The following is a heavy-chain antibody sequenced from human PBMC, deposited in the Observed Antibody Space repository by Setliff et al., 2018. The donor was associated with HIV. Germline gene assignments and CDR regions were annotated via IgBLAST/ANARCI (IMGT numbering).Heavy chain of an antibody. J-gene: IGHJ6*03. Sequence: GGSLRLSCAASGFAFSEFWMHWVRQVPGKGLVWVSRINTDGSNTTYADSVKGRLTISRDNAKKTLYLQMNSLRGEDTAVYYCARGVTIFGVVIMGYYMDVWGKGTTVTVSS. CDR3: ARGVTIFGVVIMGYYMDV. CDR1: GFAFSEFW. CDR2: INTDGSNT. V-gene: IGHV3-74*01. D-gene: IGHD3-3*01.